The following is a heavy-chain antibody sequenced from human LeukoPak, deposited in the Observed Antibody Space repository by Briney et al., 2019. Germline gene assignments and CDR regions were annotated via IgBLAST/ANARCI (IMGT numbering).Heavy chain of an antibody. CDR3: ARRRDWNDVLDP. D-gene: IGHD1-1*01. J-gene: IGHJ5*02. CDR1: GYSFSDYY. CDR2: ISHDGNT. V-gene: IGHV4-34*01. Sequence: PSETLSLTCAVYGYSFSDYYWSWLRQPPEKGLEWLGQISHDGNTNYNPSLKSRVTLSTDTSKNQFSLRLTSVTTADTAIYYCARRRDWNDVLDPWGQGTPVTVSS.